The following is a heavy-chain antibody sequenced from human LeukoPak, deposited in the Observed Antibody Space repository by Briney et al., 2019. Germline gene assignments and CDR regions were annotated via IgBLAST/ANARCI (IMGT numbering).Heavy chain of an antibody. CDR3: ATSMGGGNIDY. V-gene: IGHV3-23*01. J-gene: IGHJ4*02. CDR1: GFGFSTYT. CDR2: ISGSDGST. D-gene: IGHD3-16*01. Sequence: GGSLRLSCAASGFGFSTYTMSWVRQAPGKGLEWVPAISGSDGSTFYADSVRGRFTISRDNSKNTLYLQMNSLRAEDTAVYYCATSMGGGNIDYWGQGTLVTVSS.